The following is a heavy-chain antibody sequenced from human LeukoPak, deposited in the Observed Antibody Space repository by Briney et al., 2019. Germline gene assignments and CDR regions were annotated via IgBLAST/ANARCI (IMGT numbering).Heavy chain of an antibody. CDR3: ARHDYDTLTGYSINWFDP. V-gene: IGHV4-39*01. CDR2: ILNSGTT. CDR1: GGSINTGRHY. Sequence: SETLSLTCTVSGGSINTGRHYWGWVRQPPGKGLEWIASILNSGTTFYNPSLKSRATMSLVTSRNQFALKLSSVTADDKAVYYCARHDYDTLTGYSINWFDPWGQGTLVTVSS. D-gene: IGHD3-9*01. J-gene: IGHJ5*02.